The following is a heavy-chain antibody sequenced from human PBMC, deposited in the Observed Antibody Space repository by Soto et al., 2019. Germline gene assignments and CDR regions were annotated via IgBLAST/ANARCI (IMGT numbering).Heavy chain of an antibody. D-gene: IGHD5-18*01. J-gene: IGHJ4*02. CDR3: ARRYGSCFDY. V-gene: IGHV4-59*08. CDR1: GGSMISYY. Sequence: TSETLSLTCTVSGGSMISYYWSWIRQPPGRGLEWIGFIYYAGSTNYNPSLNSRVTISEDTSKNQFSLTLSSVTAADTAVYYCARRYGSCFDYWGQGTLVTVSS. CDR2: IYYAGST.